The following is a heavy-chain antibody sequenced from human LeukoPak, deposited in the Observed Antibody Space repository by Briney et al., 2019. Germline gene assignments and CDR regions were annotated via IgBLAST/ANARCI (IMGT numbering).Heavy chain of an antibody. Sequence: PGGSLRLSCAASGFTFSSYSMNWVRQAPGKGLEWVSSISSSSSYIYYADSVKGRFTISRDNAKNPLYLQMNSMRAEDTAVYYCAREQYSSSWPYYYYYMDVWGKGTTVTVSS. CDR2: ISSSSSYI. CDR3: AREQYSSSWPYYYYYMDV. V-gene: IGHV3-21*01. J-gene: IGHJ6*03. D-gene: IGHD6-13*01. CDR1: GFTFSSYS.